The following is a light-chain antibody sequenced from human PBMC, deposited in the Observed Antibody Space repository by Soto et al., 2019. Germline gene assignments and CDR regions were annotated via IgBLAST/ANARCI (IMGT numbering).Light chain of an antibody. V-gene: IGLV2-14*01. J-gene: IGLJ2*01. CDR2: GVS. Sequence: QSVLTQAASVSVSPGQSITISCSGSSSDVGDYNFVSWYQQHPGKAPKLIIYGVSNRPSGISNRFSGSKSGNMASLTISGLQAEDEADYYCSSYTSTNTLVFGGGTKLTVL. CDR3: SSYTSTNTLV. CDR1: SSDVGDYNF.